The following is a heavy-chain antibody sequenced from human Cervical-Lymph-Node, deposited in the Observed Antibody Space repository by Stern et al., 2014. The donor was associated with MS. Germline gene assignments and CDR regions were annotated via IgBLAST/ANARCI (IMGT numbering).Heavy chain of an antibody. CDR1: GGTFSSYA. CDR3: ARLSGDLYYYGMDV. V-gene: IGHV1-69*01. CDR2: IIPIFGTA. Sequence: MQLVESGAEVKKPGSLVKVSCKASGGTFSSYAISWVRQAPGQGLEWMGGIIPIFGTANYAQKFQGRVTITADESTSTAYMELSSLRSEDTAVYYCARLSGDLYYYGMDVWGQGTTVTVSS. J-gene: IGHJ6*02. D-gene: IGHD3-10*01.